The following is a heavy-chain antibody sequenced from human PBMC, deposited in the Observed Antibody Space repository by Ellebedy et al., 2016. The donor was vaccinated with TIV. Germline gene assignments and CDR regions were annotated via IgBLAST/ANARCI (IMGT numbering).Heavy chain of an antibody. Sequence: SCAISGDSVSSNSAAWNWLRQSPSRGLEWLGRTYYRSKWYNDYAVSVKSRITINPDTSKNQFSLQLNSVTPEDTAVYYCAKAQAPTYYYDSSGYWYFDYWGQGTLVTVSS. CDR2: TYYRSKWYN. CDR1: GDSVSSNSAA. V-gene: IGHV6-1*01. CDR3: AKAQAPTYYYDSSGYWYFDY. J-gene: IGHJ4*02. D-gene: IGHD3-22*01.